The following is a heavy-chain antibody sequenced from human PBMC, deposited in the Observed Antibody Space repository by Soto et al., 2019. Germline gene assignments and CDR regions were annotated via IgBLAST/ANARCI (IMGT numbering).Heavy chain of an antibody. V-gene: IGHV4-31*03. D-gene: IGHD3-16*01. CDR3: ARPQDFGCSTCYDSLNYQYVDV. CDR1: GGSISSGGYY. CDR2: IYYSGST. Sequence: SETLSLTCTVSGGSISSGGYYWSWIRQHPGKGLEWIGYIYYSGSTYYNPSLKSRVTISVDTSRNQFSLRLSSVTAADTAVYFCARPQDFGCSTCYDSLNYQYVDVWGKGTMVTVSS. J-gene: IGHJ6*03.